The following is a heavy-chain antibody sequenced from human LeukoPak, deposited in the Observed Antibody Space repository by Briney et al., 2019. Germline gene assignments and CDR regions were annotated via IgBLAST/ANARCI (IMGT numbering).Heavy chain of an antibody. CDR3: ARDYTDSSTWFGCLDP. CDR1: GVTFSSYS. D-gene: IGHD6-13*01. Sequence: GGSLRLSCAAAGVTFSSYSMNLVRQAPGKGLEWVSSISSSSSYIYYADSVKGRFTISRDNSKNTLYLQMDSLRVEDTALYYCARDYTDSSTWFGCLDPWGQGTFVTVSS. V-gene: IGHV3-21*01. CDR2: ISSSSSYI. J-gene: IGHJ5*02.